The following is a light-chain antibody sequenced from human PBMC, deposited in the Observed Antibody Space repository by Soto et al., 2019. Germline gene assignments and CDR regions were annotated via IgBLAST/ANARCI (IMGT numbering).Light chain of an antibody. V-gene: IGLV2-14*01. J-gene: IGLJ2*01. Sequence: QSALTQPASVSGSPGQSITISCTGTSSDVGGYNYVSWYQHHPGKAPKLLIYEVSHRPSGVSNRFSGSKSGNTASLTISGLQADDEADYYCSSYTSSSVVFGGGTKLTVL. CDR1: SSDVGGYNY. CDR2: EVS. CDR3: SSYTSSSVV.